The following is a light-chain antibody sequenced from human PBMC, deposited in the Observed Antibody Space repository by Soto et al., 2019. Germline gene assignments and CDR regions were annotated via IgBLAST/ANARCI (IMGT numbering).Light chain of an antibody. Sequence: EVVMTQSPATLSVSPGERVTFSCRASQSVTTNLAWYQHKPGQSPRLLISDASTGATGIPARFSGSGSGTEFTLTISSLQSEDFAVYYCQQYNNWPPWTFGQGTKVDIK. CDR2: DAS. J-gene: IGKJ1*01. CDR3: QQYNNWPPWT. V-gene: IGKV3-15*01. CDR1: QSVTTN.